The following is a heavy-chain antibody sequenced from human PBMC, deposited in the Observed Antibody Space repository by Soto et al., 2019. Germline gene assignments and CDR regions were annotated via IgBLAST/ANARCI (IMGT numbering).Heavy chain of an antibody. Sequence: GGSLRLSCAASGFTFSSYWMHWVRQAPGKGLVWVSRINSDGSSTSYADSVKGRFTISRDNAKNTLYLQMNSLRAEDTAVYYCARVERYFDWLLVQYYFDYWGQGTLVTVSS. CDR2: INSDGSST. D-gene: IGHD3-9*01. CDR3: ARVERYFDWLLVQYYFDY. V-gene: IGHV3-74*01. CDR1: GFTFSSYW. J-gene: IGHJ4*02.